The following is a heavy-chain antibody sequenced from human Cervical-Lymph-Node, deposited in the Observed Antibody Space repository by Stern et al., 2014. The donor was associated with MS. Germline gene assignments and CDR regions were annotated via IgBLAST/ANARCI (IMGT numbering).Heavy chain of an antibody. CDR2: MSHSGSS. D-gene: IGHD5-24*01. V-gene: IGHV4-4*02. J-gene: IGHJ4*02. Sequence: QVQLQESGPGLVKPSGTLSLTCTVSDDSISSSDWWSWVRQSPGKGLEWIGEMSHSGSSNHNPSLRSRVSISVDKSKRLFSLRLRSVTAADTAIYYCARDRRDAFNRRFNFWGQGTLVTVSS. CDR1: DDSISSSDW. CDR3: ARDRRDAFNRRFNF.